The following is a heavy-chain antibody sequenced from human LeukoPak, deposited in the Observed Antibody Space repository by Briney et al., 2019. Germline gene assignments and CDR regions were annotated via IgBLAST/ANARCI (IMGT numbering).Heavy chain of an antibody. V-gene: IGHV1-69*13. Sequence: SVKVSCKASGGTFSSYAISWVRQAPGQGLEWMXXXXPIFGTANYAQKFQGRVTITADESTSTAYMELSSLRSEDTAVYYCARALSGGSYFDALDYWGQGTLVTVSS. CDR1: GGTFSSYA. CDR3: ARALSGGSYFDALDY. J-gene: IGHJ4*02. CDR2: XXPIFGTA. D-gene: IGHD2-15*01.